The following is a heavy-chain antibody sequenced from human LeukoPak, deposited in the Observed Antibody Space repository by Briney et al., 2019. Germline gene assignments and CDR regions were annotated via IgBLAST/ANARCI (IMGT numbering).Heavy chain of an antibody. CDR3: ARVATMIVVVIDY. CDR2: SYYSGNT. D-gene: IGHD3-22*01. CDR1: GGSISGGDHY. J-gene: IGHJ4*02. Sequence: PSQTLSLTCSVSGGSISGGDHYWTWIRQAPGRGLEWIGYSYYSGNTYYNPSLKSRVTISVDTPKNQFSLKLTSVTAADTAVYYCARVATMIVVVIDYWGQGTLVTVSS. V-gene: IGHV4-30-4*08.